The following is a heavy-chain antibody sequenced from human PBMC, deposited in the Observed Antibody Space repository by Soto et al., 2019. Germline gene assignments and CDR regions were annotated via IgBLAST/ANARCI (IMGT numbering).Heavy chain of an antibody. Sequence: QVQLVQSGAEVKKPGASVKVSCKASGYTFTGYYMHWVRQAPGQGLEWMGWINPNSGGTNYAQKFQGWVTMTGDTSISTAYMELSRLRSDDTAVYYCARGYYDFWSGYYPYNWFDPWGQGTLVTVSS. V-gene: IGHV1-2*04. J-gene: IGHJ5*02. D-gene: IGHD3-3*01. CDR1: GYTFTGYY. CDR3: ARGYYDFWSGYYPYNWFDP. CDR2: INPNSGGT.